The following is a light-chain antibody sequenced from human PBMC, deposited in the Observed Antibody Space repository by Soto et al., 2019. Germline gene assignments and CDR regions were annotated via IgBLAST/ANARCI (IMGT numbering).Light chain of an antibody. Sequence: QSALTQPASVSGSPGQSITISCTGTSSDVGGYNYVSWYQQHPGKAPKLMIYDVSNRPSGVSNRFSGSKSGNTASLTISGLPADDEADYYCSSSTSSSRVVFGGGTKLTVL. V-gene: IGLV2-14*01. CDR3: SSSTSSSRVV. CDR2: DVS. CDR1: SSDVGGYNY. J-gene: IGLJ2*01.